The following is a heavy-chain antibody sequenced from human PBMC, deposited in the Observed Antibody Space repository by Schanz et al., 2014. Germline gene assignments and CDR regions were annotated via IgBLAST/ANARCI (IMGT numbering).Heavy chain of an antibody. CDR2: IGNGGVTI. CDR3: ARIGGSVFDY. V-gene: IGHV3-11*01. CDR1: GFTFSDYF. Sequence: QVHLLESGGGLVEPGGSLRLSCAASGFTFSDYFMAWIRQPPGRGLGWVSYIGNGGVTIYYADSVKGRFTISRDNSKNSLYLQMNSLRAEGTAVYDCARIGGSVFDYWAQGTLVTVSS. D-gene: IGHD3-10*01. J-gene: IGHJ4*02.